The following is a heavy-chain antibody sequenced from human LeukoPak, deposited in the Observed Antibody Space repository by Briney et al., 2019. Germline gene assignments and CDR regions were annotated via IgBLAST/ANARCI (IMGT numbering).Heavy chain of an antibody. D-gene: IGHD5-12*01. J-gene: IGHJ4*02. CDR2: FYNSGST. Sequence: SETLSLTCTVPGDSISSYYWSWIGQPPGKGLEWIGHFYNSGSTNYNPSLKSRVAISVDTSKNQFSLKLSSATAADTAVYFCARANSGYDPFDYWGQRTLVTVSS. CDR3: ARANSGYDPFDY. V-gene: IGHV4-59*01. CDR1: GDSISSYY.